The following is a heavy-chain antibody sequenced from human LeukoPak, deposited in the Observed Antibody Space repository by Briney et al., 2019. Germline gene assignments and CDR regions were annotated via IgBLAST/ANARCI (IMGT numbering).Heavy chain of an antibody. V-gene: IGHV4-34*01. J-gene: IGHJ3*02. Sequence: PSETLSLTCAVYGGSFSGYYWSWIRQPPGKGLEWIGEINHSGSTNYNPSLKSRVTISVDTSKNQFSLKLSSVTAADTAVYYCARRAPYYYDSSSGYNFDIWGQGTMVTVSS. D-gene: IGHD3-22*01. CDR3: ARRAPYYYDSSSGYNFDI. CDR1: GGSFSGYY. CDR2: INHSGST.